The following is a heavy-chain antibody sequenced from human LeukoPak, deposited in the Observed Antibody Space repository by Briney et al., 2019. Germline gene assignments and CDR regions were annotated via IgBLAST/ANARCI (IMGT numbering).Heavy chain of an antibody. V-gene: IGHV4-34*01. J-gene: IGHJ4*02. Sequence: SEILSLTCAVYGGSFSGYYWSWTRQPPGKGLEWIGEINHSGSTNYNPSLKSRVTISVDTSKNQFSLKLSSVTAADTAVYYCASSYGRIWGQGTLVTVSS. CDR3: ASSYGRI. CDR1: GGSFSGYY. D-gene: IGHD5-18*01. CDR2: INHSGST.